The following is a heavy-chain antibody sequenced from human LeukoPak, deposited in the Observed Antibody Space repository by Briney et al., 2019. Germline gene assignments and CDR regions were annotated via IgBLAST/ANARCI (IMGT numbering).Heavy chain of an antibody. V-gene: IGHV4-34*01. CDR1: GGSFTADY. CDR2: INQGGSA. D-gene: IGHD3-10*01. CDR3: ARGPPRGDYSGSGTYYNR. Sequence: SETLSVTCAVYGGSFTADYRSWVRQPPGEGLEWIGTINQGGSATYKPSLKGRVWMAVYTSKDQFSLNLISVTAADTSVHFCARGPPRGDYSGSGTYYNRWGQGTLVTVSS. J-gene: IGHJ1*01.